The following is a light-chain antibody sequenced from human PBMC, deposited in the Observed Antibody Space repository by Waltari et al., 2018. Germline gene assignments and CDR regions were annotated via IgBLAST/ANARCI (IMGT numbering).Light chain of an antibody. Sequence: QTVVTQEPSFSVSPGGTVTLTCALSSCSVSTSFSPGWYQQTPRQGQRTLIDSKNTRSSGVPDRFDGSILGSKAALTITGAQADDESDYYCVLYLPSGIWVFGGGTKLTVL. CDR2: SKN. J-gene: IGLJ3*02. CDR3: VLYLPSGIWV. CDR1: SCSVSTSFS. V-gene: IGLV8-61*01.